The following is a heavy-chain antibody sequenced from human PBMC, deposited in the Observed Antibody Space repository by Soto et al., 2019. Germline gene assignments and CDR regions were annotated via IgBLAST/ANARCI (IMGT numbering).Heavy chain of an antibody. V-gene: IGHV3-21*01. D-gene: IGHD3-10*01. CDR3: ARDRTMVLGVELHY. Sequence: GGSLRLSCAASGFTFSSYSMNWVRQAPGKGLEWVSSISSSSSYIYYADSAKGRFTISRDNAKNSLYLQMNSLRAEDTAVYYCARDRTMVLGVELHYWGQGTLVTVSS. J-gene: IGHJ4*02. CDR2: ISSSSSYI. CDR1: GFTFSSYS.